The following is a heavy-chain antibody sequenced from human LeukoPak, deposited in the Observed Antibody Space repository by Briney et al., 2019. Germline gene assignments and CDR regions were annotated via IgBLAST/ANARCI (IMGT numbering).Heavy chain of an antibody. D-gene: IGHD2-2*01. Sequence: SQTLSLTCAISGDSVSSNSAAWNWIRQSPSRGLEWLGRTYYRSKWYNDYAVSVKSRITINPDTSKNQFSLQLNSVTPEDTAVYYCARDTDRRGYCSSTSCQNYYYYMDVWGKGTTVTVSS. CDR2: TYYRSKWYN. CDR1: GDSVSSNSAA. J-gene: IGHJ6*03. V-gene: IGHV6-1*01. CDR3: ARDTDRRGYCSSTSCQNYYYYMDV.